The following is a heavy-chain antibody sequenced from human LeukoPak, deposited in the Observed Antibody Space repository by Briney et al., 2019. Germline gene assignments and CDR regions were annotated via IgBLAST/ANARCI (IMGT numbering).Heavy chain of an antibody. D-gene: IGHD5-24*01. V-gene: IGHV4-4*07. CDR1: GGSTGSDY. CDR3: ARKDGDI. J-gene: IGHJ3*02. Sequence: SETLSLTCSVSGGSTGSDYWIWIRQPAGRGLEWIGRIDASGSTNYNPSLKSRVTMSVDSSKNQFSLKVSSVTAADTAVYYCARKDGDIWGQGTMVTVSS. CDR2: IDASGST.